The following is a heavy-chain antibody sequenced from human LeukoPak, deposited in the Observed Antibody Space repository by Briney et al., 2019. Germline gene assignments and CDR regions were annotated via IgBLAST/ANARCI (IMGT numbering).Heavy chain of an antibody. CDR3: ARWGTYSSGHDY. CDR2: MYSGGST. CDR1: GFTVSSNY. J-gene: IGHJ4*02. D-gene: IGHD6-19*01. V-gene: IGHV3-53*01. Sequence: GGSLRLSCAASGFTVSSNYMSWVRQAPGKGLEWVSVMYSGGSTYYADSVKGRFTISRDKSKNTLYLQMNSLRAEDTAVYYCARWGTYSSGHDYWGQGTLVTVSS.